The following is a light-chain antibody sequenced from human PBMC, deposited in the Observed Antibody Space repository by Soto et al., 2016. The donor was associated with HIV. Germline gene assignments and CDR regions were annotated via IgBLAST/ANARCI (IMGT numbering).Light chain of an antibody. CDR2: GAS. J-gene: IGKJ4*01. CDR3: QHYHSYPLT. CDR1: QDISTW. V-gene: IGKV1D-16*01. Sequence: DIQMTQSPSSLSASVGDRVTITCRASQDISTWLAWYQQAPEKAPKSLIFGASTLQSGVPARFSGSGSGTNFTLTISSLQPEDFVTYYCQHYHSYPLTFGGGTKVEI.